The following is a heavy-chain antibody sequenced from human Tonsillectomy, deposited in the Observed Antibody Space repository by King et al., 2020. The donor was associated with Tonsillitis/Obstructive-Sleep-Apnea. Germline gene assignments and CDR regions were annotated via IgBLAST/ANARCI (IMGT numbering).Heavy chain of an antibody. CDR2: MNPNSGNT. CDR3: ARAQPAAVVVTAGPDL. J-gene: IGHJ4*02. CDR1: GYTFTSYD. V-gene: IGHV1-8*01. Sequence: QLVQSGAEVKKPGASVKVSCKASGYTFTSYDINWVRQATGQGLEWMGWMNPNSGNTGYAQKFQGRVTMTRNTSISTAYMELSSLRSEDTAVYYCARAQPAAVVVTAGPDLRGQGTLGTVSS. D-gene: IGHD2-2*01.